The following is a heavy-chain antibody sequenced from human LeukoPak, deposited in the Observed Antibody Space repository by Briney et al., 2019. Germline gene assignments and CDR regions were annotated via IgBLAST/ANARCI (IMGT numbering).Heavy chain of an antibody. CDR2: ISSSSSYI. CDR1: GFTFSSYS. Sequence: GGSLRLSCAASGFTFSSYSMNWVRQAPGKGLEWVSSISSSSSYIYYADSVKGRFTISRDNAKNPLYLQMNSLRAEDTAVYYCAKDAPVNIVVVPAANSWGQGTLVTVSS. CDR3: AKDAPVNIVVVPAANS. J-gene: IGHJ4*02. V-gene: IGHV3-21*04. D-gene: IGHD2-2*01.